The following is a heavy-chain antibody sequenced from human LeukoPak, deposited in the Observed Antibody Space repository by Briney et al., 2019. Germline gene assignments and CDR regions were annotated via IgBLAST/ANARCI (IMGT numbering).Heavy chain of an antibody. Sequence: SETLSLTCTVSGGSISSGGYYWSWIRQHPGKGLEWIGYIYYSGSTNYNPSLKSRVTISVDTSKNQFSLKLSSVTAADTAVYYCARVATGEIDYWGQGTLVTVSS. J-gene: IGHJ4*02. CDR3: ARVATGEIDY. CDR2: IYYSGST. D-gene: IGHD5-12*01. CDR1: GGSISSGGYY. V-gene: IGHV4-61*08.